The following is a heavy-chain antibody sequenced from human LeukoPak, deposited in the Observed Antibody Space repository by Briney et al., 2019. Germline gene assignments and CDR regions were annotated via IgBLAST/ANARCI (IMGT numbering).Heavy chain of an antibody. Sequence: GASVKVSCKASGYTFTSYGISWVRQAPGQGLEWMGGIIPIFGTANYAQKFQGRVTITADESTSTAYMELSSLRSEDTAVYYCARRYYDSSGYTIHPYYYYGMDVWGQGTTVTVSS. V-gene: IGHV1-69*13. CDR1: GYTFTSYG. CDR3: ARRYYDSSGYTIHPYYYYGMDV. J-gene: IGHJ6*02. D-gene: IGHD3-22*01. CDR2: IIPIFGTA.